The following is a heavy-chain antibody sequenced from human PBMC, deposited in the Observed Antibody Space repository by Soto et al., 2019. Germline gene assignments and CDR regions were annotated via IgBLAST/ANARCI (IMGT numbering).Heavy chain of an antibody. V-gene: IGHV1-69*12. Sequence: QVQLVQSGAEVKKPGSSVKVSCKASGGTFSNYAFSWVRQAPGQGLEWLGGIMPIFGRADYAQKFRGRVTITADESTSPAHMELSSLRSEDTAVYYCATWLKEAGIGGNYSYGMDVWGQGTTVTVSS. CDR1: GGTFSNYA. D-gene: IGHD6-19*01. J-gene: IGHJ6*02. CDR2: IMPIFGRA. CDR3: ATWLKEAGIGGNYSYGMDV.